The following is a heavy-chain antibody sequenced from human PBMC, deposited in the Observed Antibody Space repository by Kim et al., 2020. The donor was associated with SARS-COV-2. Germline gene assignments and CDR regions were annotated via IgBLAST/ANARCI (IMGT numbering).Heavy chain of an antibody. CDR3: ARDHDAYTSVYYFDY. J-gene: IGHJ4*02. CDR1: GYTFTSYY. V-gene: IGHV1-46*01. Sequence: ASVKVSCKASGYTFTSYYMHWVRQAPGQGLEWMGIINPSGGTTSYSQKFQGRVTMTRDTSTSTVYLELISLRSEDTAVYYCARDHDAYTSVYYFDYWGQGTLVTVSS. CDR2: INPSGGTT. D-gene: IGHD6-19*01.